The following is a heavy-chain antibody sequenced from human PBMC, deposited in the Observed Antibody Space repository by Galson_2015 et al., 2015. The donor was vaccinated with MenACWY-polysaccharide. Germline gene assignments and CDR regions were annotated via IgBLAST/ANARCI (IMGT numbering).Heavy chain of an antibody. CDR2: IYWDGDN. D-gene: IGHD3-16*01. J-gene: IGHJ3*01. CDR3: AHVMITFGEVIGDDAFDV. Sequence: PALVKPTQTLTLPCTFSGFSLITTGVGVNWIRQPPGKALEWLAVIYWDGDNRYSPSLRSRLTVTKDTSKNQVVLTMTNMDLVDTATYYCAHVMITFGEVIGDDAFDVWGPGTMVTVSS. V-gene: IGHV2-5*02. CDR1: GFSLITTGVG.